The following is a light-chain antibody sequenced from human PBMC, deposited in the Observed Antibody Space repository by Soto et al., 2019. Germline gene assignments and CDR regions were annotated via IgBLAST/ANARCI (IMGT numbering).Light chain of an antibody. CDR1: QTISSW. CDR2: STS. CDR3: QQYNSYWT. J-gene: IGKJ1*01. Sequence: DIQMTQSPSTLSGSVGDRVTITCRASQTISSWLAWYQQKPGKAPKLLIYSTSSLQSGVPSRFSGSGSGTEFTLTISSLQPDDFATYYCQQYNSYWTFGQGTKVGIK. V-gene: IGKV1-5*01.